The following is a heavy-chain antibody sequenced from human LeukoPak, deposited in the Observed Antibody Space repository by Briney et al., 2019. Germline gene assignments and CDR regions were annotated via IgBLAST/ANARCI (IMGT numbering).Heavy chain of an antibody. V-gene: IGHV4-59*01. Sequence: SETLSLTCTVSGVSLTNYYWNWIRQPPGKGLEWNGYIYYSGNTNYNPSLNSRVTISVDTSKNQFSLKLSSVTAADTAVYYCARGRAYYDSTGYGYWGQGTLVTVSS. CDR1: GVSLTNYY. CDR2: IYYSGNT. J-gene: IGHJ4*02. CDR3: ARGRAYYDSTGYGY. D-gene: IGHD3-22*01.